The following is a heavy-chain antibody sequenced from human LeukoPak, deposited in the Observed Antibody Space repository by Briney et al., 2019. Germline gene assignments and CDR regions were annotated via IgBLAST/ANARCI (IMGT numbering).Heavy chain of an antibody. CDR3: ARDGPLDFWSGYFKPPYYYDSSGYSPWDY. V-gene: IGHV3-21*01. J-gene: IGHJ4*02. D-gene: IGHD3-22*01. CDR2: ISSSSSYI. Sequence: PGGSLRLSCAASGFTFSSYSMNWVRQAPGKGLEWVSSISSSSSYIYYADSVKGRFIISRDNAKNSLYLQMNSLRAEDTAVYYCARDGPLDFWSGYFKPPYYYDSSGYSPWDYWGQGTLVTVSS. CDR1: GFTFSSYS.